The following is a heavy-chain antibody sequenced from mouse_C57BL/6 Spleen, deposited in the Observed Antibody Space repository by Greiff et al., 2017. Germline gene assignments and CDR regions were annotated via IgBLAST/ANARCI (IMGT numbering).Heavy chain of an antibody. Sequence: EVKLEESGGGLVKPGGSLKLSCAASGFTFSDYGMHWVRQAPEEGLEWVAYISSGSSTIYYADTVKGRFTISRDNAKNTLFLQMTSLRSEDTAMYYCARETTVVRYFDYWGQGTTLTVSS. V-gene: IGHV5-17*01. D-gene: IGHD1-1*01. J-gene: IGHJ2*01. CDR2: ISSGSSTI. CDR1: GFTFSDYG. CDR3: ARETTVVRYFDY.